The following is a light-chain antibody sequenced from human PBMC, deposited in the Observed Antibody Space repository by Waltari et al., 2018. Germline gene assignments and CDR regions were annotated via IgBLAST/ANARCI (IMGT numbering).Light chain of an antibody. CDR2: DAS. CDR3: QHYVRLPAT. V-gene: IGKV3-20*01. J-gene: IGKJ1*01. CDR1: QSVGRS. Sequence: ELVLTQSPGTLSLSPGERATLACRASQSVGRSLAWYQQKPGQAPRLLIYDASRRATCIPDRFSGSGSGTDFSLTISTLEPEDFAVYYCQHYVRLPATFGQGTKVEI.